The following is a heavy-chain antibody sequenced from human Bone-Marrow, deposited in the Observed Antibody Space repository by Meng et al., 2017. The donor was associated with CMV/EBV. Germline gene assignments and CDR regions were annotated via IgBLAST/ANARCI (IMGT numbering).Heavy chain of an antibody. Sequence: GESLKISCAASGFTFSSYSMNWVRQAPGKGLEWVSAISGSGGSTYYAYSVKGRFTISRDNSKNTLYLQMNSLRAEDTAVYYCARAEDSSGWSQLDYWGQGTLVTVSS. CDR2: ISGSGGST. D-gene: IGHD6-19*01. V-gene: IGHV3-23*01. J-gene: IGHJ4*02. CDR3: ARAEDSSGWSQLDY. CDR1: GFTFSSYS.